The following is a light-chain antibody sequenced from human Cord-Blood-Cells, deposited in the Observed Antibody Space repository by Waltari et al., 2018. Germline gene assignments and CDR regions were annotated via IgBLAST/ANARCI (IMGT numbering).Light chain of an antibody. V-gene: IGLV2-14*01. CDR3: SSYTSSSTVV. J-gene: IGLJ2*01. CDR1: SRDVGGYNY. Sequence: QSALTQPASVSGSSGQPITISCTGTSRDVGGYNYFSWYQQHPGKAPKLMIYDVSNRPSGVSNRFSGSKSGNTASLTISGLQAEDEADYYCSSYTSSSTVVFGGGTKLTVL. CDR2: DVS.